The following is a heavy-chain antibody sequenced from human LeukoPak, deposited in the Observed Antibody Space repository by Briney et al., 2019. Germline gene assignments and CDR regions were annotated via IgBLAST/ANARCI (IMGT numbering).Heavy chain of an antibody. Sequence: ASVKVSXKASGYTFTSYDINWVRQATGQGLEWMGWMNPNSGNTGYAQKFQGRVTMTRNTSISTAYMELSSLRSEDTAVYYCARGIGSTTVTTLEYYFDYWGQGTLVTVSS. CDR1: GYTFTSYD. CDR3: ARGIGSTTVTTLEYYFDY. J-gene: IGHJ4*02. D-gene: IGHD4-17*01. V-gene: IGHV1-8*01. CDR2: MNPNSGNT.